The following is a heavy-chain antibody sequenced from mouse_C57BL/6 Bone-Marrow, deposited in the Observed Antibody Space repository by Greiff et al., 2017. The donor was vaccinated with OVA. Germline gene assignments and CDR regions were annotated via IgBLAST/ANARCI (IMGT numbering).Heavy chain of an antibody. CDR1: GYSITSDY. J-gene: IGHJ4*01. D-gene: IGHD1-1*01. CDR3: ARYRDYYGSSYAMDY. V-gene: IGHV3-8*01. CDR2: ISYSGST. Sequence: VQLQQSGPGLAKPSQTLSLTCSVTGYSITSDYWNWIRKFPGNKLEYMGYISYSGSTYYNPSLKSRISITRDTSKNQYYLHLNSVTTEDTATYDCARYRDYYGSSYAMDYWGQGTSVTVSS.